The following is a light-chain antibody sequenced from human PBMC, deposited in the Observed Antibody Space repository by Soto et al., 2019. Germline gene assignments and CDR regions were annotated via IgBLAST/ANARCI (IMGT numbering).Light chain of an antibody. CDR3: QTYNTAPTWT. Sequence: DIQMTQSPSSLSASLGDSVSITCRANQGIANNLAWYQQKPGKVPKLLIYGASALHSGAPSRFSGSGSETEFTLTISGLQPEDVATYYCQTYNTAPTWTFGQGTKVEIK. J-gene: IGKJ1*01. CDR2: GAS. V-gene: IGKV1-27*01. CDR1: QGIANN.